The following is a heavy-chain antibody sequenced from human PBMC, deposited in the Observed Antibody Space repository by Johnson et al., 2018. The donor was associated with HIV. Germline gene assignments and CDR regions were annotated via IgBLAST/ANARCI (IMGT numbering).Heavy chain of an antibody. D-gene: IGHD3-22*01. CDR2: ISSNGGST. V-gene: IGHV3-64*01. Sequence: VQLMESGGGLVQPGGSLRLSCAASGFTFSSYAMHWVRQAPGKGLEYVSAISSNGGSTYYANSVKGRFTISRDNSKNTLYLQMNSLRAGDTAVYYCARGLGSYSSGYPMLDAFDIWGQGTMVTVSS. CDR3: ARGLGSYSSGYPMLDAFDI. J-gene: IGHJ3*02. CDR1: GFTFSSYA.